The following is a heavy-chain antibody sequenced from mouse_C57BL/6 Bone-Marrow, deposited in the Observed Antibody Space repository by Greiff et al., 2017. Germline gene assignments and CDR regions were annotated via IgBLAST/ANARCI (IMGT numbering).Heavy chain of an antibody. CDR2: IYPRSGNT. CDR1: GYTFTSYG. J-gene: IGHJ3*01. V-gene: IGHV1-81*01. D-gene: IGHD2-3*01. CDR3: ARGGWLHLGFAY. Sequence: QVQLQQSGAELARPGASVKLSCKASGYTFTSYGISWVKQRTGQGLEWIGEIYPRSGNTYYNEKFKGKATLTADKSSSTAYMELRSLTSEDSAVYFCARGGWLHLGFAYWGQGTLVTVSA.